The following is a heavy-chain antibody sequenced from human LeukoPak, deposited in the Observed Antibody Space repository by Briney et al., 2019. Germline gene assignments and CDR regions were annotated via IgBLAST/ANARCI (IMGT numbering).Heavy chain of an antibody. CDR1: GGSISSGGHY. Sequence: SQTLSLTCTVSGGSISSGGHYWSWIRQHPGKGLEWIGYIYYSGSTYYNPSLKSRVTISVDTSKNQFSLKLSSVTAADTAVYYCARVGSGSDFWSGYYFDYWGQGTLVTVSS. J-gene: IGHJ4*02. CDR2: IYYSGST. V-gene: IGHV4-31*03. D-gene: IGHD3-3*01. CDR3: ARVGSGSDFWSGYYFDY.